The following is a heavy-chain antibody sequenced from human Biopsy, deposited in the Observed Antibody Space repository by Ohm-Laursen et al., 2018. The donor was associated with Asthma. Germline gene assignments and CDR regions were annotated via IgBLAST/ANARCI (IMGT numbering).Heavy chain of an antibody. CDR1: GGSMSSISCY. CDR3: ARHWDWGSFFDY. Sequence: TLSLTWTASGGSMSSISCYWGWIRQPPGKGLEWMGSISYTGSAYHNPSLKSRVTISVDTSKNHFSLKLSSVTAADTAVYYCARHWDWGSFFDYWGQGTPVTVSS. J-gene: IGHJ4*02. D-gene: IGHD7-27*01. CDR2: ISYTGSA. V-gene: IGHV4-39*01.